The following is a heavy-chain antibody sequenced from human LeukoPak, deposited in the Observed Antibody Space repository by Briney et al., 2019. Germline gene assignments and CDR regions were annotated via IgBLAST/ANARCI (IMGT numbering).Heavy chain of an antibody. D-gene: IGHD1-26*01. J-gene: IGHJ4*02. CDR3: ARGSSGTYDMGY. V-gene: IGHV3-66*01. CDR1: GFTVSSNY. CDR2: IYSGDST. Sequence: PGGSLRLSCAASGFTVSSNYMSWVRQAPGKGLDWVSVIYSGDSTYYAESVKGRFTISRDNSKNTLFLQMNGLRAEDTAVYYCARGSSGTYDMGYWGQGTLVTASS.